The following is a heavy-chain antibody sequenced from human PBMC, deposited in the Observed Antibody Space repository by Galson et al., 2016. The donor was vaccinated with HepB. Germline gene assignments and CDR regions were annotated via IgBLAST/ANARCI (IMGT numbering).Heavy chain of an antibody. CDR3: GRDPHSSGWSGVMGYIDY. CDR2: ISYDGSKQ. J-gene: IGHJ4*02. D-gene: IGHD6-19*01. Sequence: SLRLSCAVSGFPFGSDAFHWVRQAPGKGLEWVAMISYDGSKQFYAASVKGRFTISRDNSKNTLFLEMNSLTAADTAVYFCGRDPHSSGWSGVMGYIDYWGQGTLVTVSS. CDR1: GFPFGSDA. V-gene: IGHV3-30-3*01.